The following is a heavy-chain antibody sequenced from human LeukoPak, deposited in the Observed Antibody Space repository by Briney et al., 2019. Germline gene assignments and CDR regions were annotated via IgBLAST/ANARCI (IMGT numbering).Heavy chain of an antibody. J-gene: IGHJ4*02. V-gene: IGHV3-30*02. CDR1: GFTFSSYG. CDR3: AKDPGFYGSGSYFTCFDY. CDR2: IRYDGSNK. D-gene: IGHD3-10*01. Sequence: GGSLRLSCASSGFTFSSYGMHWLRQAPGKGLEWVAFIRYDGSNKYYADSVKGRFTISRDNSKKTLYLPMNSLRAEDTAVYYCAKDPGFYGSGSYFTCFDYWGQGTLVTVSS.